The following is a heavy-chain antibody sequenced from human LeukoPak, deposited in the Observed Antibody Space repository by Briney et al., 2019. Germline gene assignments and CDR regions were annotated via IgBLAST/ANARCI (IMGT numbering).Heavy chain of an antibody. CDR1: GGSISGYY. CDR2: IYYSGST. D-gene: IGHD3-22*01. Sequence: PSETLSLTCTVSGGSISGYYWSWIRQPPGKGLEWIGYIYYSGSTNYNPSLKSRVTISVDTSKNQFSLKLSSVTAADTAVYYCAGSYYDSSGLFDPWGQGTLVTVSS. CDR3: AGSYYDSSGLFDP. J-gene: IGHJ5*02. V-gene: IGHV4-59*01.